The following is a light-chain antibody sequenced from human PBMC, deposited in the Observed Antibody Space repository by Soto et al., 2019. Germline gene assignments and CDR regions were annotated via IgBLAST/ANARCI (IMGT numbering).Light chain of an antibody. Sequence: QSVLTQPPSASGTPGQRVTISCSGSSSSIGSNTVNWYQQLPGRAPKLLIYANDQRPSGVPDRFSAFKSGTSASLAISGLQSDDEAVYFCSTWDDSLNGWVFGGGTKLTVL. CDR1: SSSIGSNT. V-gene: IGLV1-44*01. CDR3: STWDDSLNGWV. CDR2: AND. J-gene: IGLJ3*02.